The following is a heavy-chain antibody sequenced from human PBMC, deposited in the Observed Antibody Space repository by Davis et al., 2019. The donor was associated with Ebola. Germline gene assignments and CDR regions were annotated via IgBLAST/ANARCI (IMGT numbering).Heavy chain of an antibody. Sequence: ASVKVSCKASGYTFTSYGISWVRQAPGQGLEWMGWISAYNGNTNYAQKLQGRVTMTTDTSTSTAYMELRSLRSDDTAVYYCARDIGLMVYAHNWFDPWGQGTLVTVSS. V-gene: IGHV1-18*01. CDR2: ISAYNGNT. CDR3: ARDIGLMVYAHNWFDP. CDR1: GYTFTSYG. J-gene: IGHJ5*02. D-gene: IGHD2-8*01.